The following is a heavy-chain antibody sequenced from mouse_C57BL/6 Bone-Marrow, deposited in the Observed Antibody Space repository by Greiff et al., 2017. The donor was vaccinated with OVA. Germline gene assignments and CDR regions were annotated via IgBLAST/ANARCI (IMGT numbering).Heavy chain of an antibody. CDR2: IDPEDGDT. J-gene: IGHJ4*01. CDR1: GFNIKDYY. V-gene: IGHV14-1*01. D-gene: IGHD1-1*01. CDR3: TPGVVAPYY. Sequence: VQLQQSGAELVRPGASVKLSCTASGFNIKDYYMHWVKQRPEQGLEWIGRIDPEDGDTEYAPKFQGKATMTADTSSNTAYLHLSSLTSEDTAVYYCTPGVVAPYYWGQGTSVTVSS.